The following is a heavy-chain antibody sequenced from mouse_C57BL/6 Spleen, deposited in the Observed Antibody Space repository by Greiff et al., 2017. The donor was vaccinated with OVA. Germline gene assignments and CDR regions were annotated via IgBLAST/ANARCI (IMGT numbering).Heavy chain of an antibody. V-gene: IGHV1-66*01. CDR2: IYPGSGNT. D-gene: IGHD3-2*02. CDR1: GYSFTSYY. Sequence: QVQLQQSGPELVKPGASVKISCKASGYSFTSYYIHWVKQRPGQGLEWIGWIYPGSGNTKYNEKFKGKATLTADTSSSTAYMQISSLTSEDSAVYYCADSSGYGFAYWGQGTLVTVSA. J-gene: IGHJ3*01. CDR3: ADSSGYGFAY.